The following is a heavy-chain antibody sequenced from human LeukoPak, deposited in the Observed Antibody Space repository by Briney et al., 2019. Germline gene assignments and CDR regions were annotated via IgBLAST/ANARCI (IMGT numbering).Heavy chain of an antibody. V-gene: IGHV4-59*08. Sequence: SETLSLTCTVSGGSISSYYWSWIRQPPGKGLEWIGYIYYSGSTNYNPSLKSRVTISVDTSKNQFSLKLSSVTAADTAVYYCAGAGPYDYVWGSYNWFDPWSQGTLVTVSS. J-gene: IGHJ5*02. D-gene: IGHD3-16*01. CDR3: AGAGPYDYVWGSYNWFDP. CDR1: GGSISSYY. CDR2: IYYSGST.